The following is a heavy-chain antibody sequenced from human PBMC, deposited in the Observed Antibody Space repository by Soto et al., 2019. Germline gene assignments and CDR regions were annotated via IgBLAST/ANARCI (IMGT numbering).Heavy chain of an antibody. J-gene: IGHJ6*03. CDR2: INHSGST. V-gene: IGHV4-34*01. CDR1: GGSFSGYY. D-gene: IGHD4-17*01. Sequence: SETLSLTCAVYGGSFSGYYWSWIRQPPGKGLEWIGEINHSGSTNYNPSLKSRVTISVDTSKNQFSLKLSSVTAADTAVYYCARVPVGGTVTTTYYYYYYMDVWGKGTTVTVSS. CDR3: ARVPVGGTVTTTYYYYYYMDV.